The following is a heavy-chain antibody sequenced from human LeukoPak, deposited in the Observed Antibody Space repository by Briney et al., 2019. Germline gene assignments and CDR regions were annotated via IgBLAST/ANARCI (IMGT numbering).Heavy chain of an antibody. V-gene: IGHV4-4*07. J-gene: IGHJ6*02. CDR2: IYTSGST. Sequence: PSETLSLTCTVSGGSISSYYWSWIRQPAGKGLEWIGRIYTSGSTNYNPSLKSRVTMSVDTSKNQFSLKLSSVTAADTAVYYCAVPLYYYDSSGYHPALAYYYYGMDVWGQGTTVTVSS. CDR1: GGSISSYY. D-gene: IGHD3-22*01. CDR3: AVPLYYYDSSGYHPALAYYYYGMDV.